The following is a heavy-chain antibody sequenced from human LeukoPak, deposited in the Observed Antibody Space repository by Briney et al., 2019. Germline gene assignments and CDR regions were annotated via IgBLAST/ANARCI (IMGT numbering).Heavy chain of an antibody. V-gene: IGHV3-30*04. Sequence: GGSLRLSCAASGFTFSNYAMHWVRQAPGKGLEWVAVMSYDGSDKYYADSVKGRFTISRDNSKNMLYLQMNSLRGEDTAVYYCARDPLRDCSGVSCSLRGPDYWGQGTLVTVSS. CDR1: GFTFSNYA. D-gene: IGHD2-15*01. CDR3: ARDPLRDCSGVSCSLRGPDY. J-gene: IGHJ4*02. CDR2: MSYDGSDK.